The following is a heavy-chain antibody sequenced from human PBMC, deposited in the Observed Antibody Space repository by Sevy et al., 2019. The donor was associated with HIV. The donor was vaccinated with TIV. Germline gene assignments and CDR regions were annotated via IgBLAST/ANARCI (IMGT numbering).Heavy chain of an antibody. D-gene: IGHD2-21*02. CDR3: ARLFSCGGDCYYLDY. CDR2: TSHDGKYN. V-gene: IGHV3-30*04. Sequence: GGSLRLSCAGSGFTFSSYDMHWVRQAPGKGLEWVAVTSHDGKYNNYADSVKVRFTISRDNFKNTLYLQMNSLRVEDTAEYFCARLFSCGGDCYYLDYWGQGALVTVSS. CDR1: GFTFSSYD. J-gene: IGHJ4*02.